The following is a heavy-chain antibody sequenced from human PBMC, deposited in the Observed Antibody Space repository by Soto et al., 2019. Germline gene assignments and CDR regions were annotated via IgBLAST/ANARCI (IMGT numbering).Heavy chain of an antibody. V-gene: IGHV4-61*01. CDR1: GGSVSSGSHY. Sequence: SETLSLTCTVSGGSVSSGSHYWSWIRQPPGKGLEWIGYIYYSGSTNYNPSLKSRVITSVDTSKNQFSLKLSSVTAADTAVYYCARGYYGSGSGGYYFDYWGQGTLVTV. CDR2: IYYSGST. J-gene: IGHJ4*02. D-gene: IGHD3-10*01. CDR3: ARGYYGSGSGGYYFDY.